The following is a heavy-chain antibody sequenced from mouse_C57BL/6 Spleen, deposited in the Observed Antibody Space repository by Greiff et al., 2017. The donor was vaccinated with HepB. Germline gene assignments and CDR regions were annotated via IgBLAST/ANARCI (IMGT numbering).Heavy chain of an antibody. CDR1: GFTFSSYG. CDR3: ARSHYSNYGDYAMDY. J-gene: IGHJ4*01. V-gene: IGHV5-6*01. Sequence: EVNVVESGGDLVKPGGSLKLSCAASGFTFSSYGMSWVRQTPDKRLEWVATISSGGSYTYYPDSVKGRFTISRDNAKNTLYLQMSSLKSEDTAMYYCARSHYSNYGDYAMDYWGQGTSVTVSS. CDR2: ISSGGSYT. D-gene: IGHD2-5*01.